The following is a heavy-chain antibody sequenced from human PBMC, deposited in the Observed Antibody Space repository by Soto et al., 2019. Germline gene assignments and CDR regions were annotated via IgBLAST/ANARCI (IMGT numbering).Heavy chain of an antibody. CDR1: GGSISSGAYY. CDR2: IHYSEST. J-gene: IGHJ5*02. Sequence: QVQLQESGPGLVKPSQTLSLTCSVSGGSISSGAYYWSWIRQHPGKGLEWIGNIHYSESTYYNPSLKSRVIISLDTSKNPFSLNLSSVTDADTAVYYCARNPNTDCSSTGCYIYWFAPWGQGTLVTVSS. D-gene: IGHD2-2*02. V-gene: IGHV4-31*03. CDR3: ARNPNTDCSSTGCYIYWFAP.